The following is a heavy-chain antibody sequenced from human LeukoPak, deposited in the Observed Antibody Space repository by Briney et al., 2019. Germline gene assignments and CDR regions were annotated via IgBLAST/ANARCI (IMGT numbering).Heavy chain of an antibody. CDR2: MSYDGFNK. J-gene: IGHJ4*02. D-gene: IGHD5-18*01. V-gene: IGHV3-30*18. Sequence: GGSLRLSCAASGFTFSSYAMHWVRQSLGKGLEWVAVMSYDGFNKYYADSVKGRFTISRDNSKNTLYLQMNSLGAEDTAVYYCAKTKGYSYGYYFDYWGQGPLVTVSS. CDR1: GFTFSSYA. CDR3: AKTKGYSYGYYFDY.